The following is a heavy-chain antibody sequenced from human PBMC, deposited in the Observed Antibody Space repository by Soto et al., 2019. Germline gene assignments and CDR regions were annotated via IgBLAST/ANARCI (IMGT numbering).Heavy chain of an antibody. V-gene: IGHV1-18*01. Sequence: QVHLVQSGAEVKKPGASVKVSCKGSGYGFTTYGITWVRQAPGQGLEWMAWISAHNGNTNYAQKLQGRVTVTRDTSTRTAYMELRSLRSDDTAVSYCARGRYGAYWGQGALVTVSS. J-gene: IGHJ4*02. CDR3: ARGRYGAY. CDR1: GYGFTTYG. CDR2: ISAHNGNT. D-gene: IGHD3-10*01.